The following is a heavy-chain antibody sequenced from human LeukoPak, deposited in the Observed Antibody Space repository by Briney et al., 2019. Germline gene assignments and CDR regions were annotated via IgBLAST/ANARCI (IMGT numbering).Heavy chain of an antibody. CDR2: INPNSGGT. Sequence: GASVKVSCKASGYTFTGYYMHWVRQAPGQGLEWMGWINPNSGGTNYAQKFQGRVTMTRDTSINTAYMELTRLRSDDTAVYYCARANGYSSDLDAFDIWGQGTMVTVSS. CDR1: GYTFTGYY. J-gene: IGHJ3*02. V-gene: IGHV1-2*02. CDR3: ARANGYSSDLDAFDI. D-gene: IGHD6-19*01.